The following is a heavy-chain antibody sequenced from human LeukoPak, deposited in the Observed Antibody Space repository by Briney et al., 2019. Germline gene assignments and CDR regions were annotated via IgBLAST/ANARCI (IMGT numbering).Heavy chain of an antibody. V-gene: IGHV3-7*05. J-gene: IGHJ4*02. CDR1: GFTFSSYW. D-gene: IGHD6-13*01. CDR2: IKQDGSEK. Sequence: GGSLRLSCAVSGFTFSSYWMTWVRQAPGRGLEWVAKIKQDGSEKYYVDSVKGRFTISRGNARNSVYLQMNSLGAEDTAVYYCARRGTSSSWAHFDYWGQGTLVTVSS. CDR3: ARRGTSSSWAHFDY.